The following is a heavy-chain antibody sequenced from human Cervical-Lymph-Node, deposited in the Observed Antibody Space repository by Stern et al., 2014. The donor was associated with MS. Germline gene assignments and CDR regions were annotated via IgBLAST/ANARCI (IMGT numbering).Heavy chain of an antibody. CDR1: GGSFINNV. J-gene: IGHJ4*02. V-gene: IGHV1-69*01. Sequence: QMQLVQSGAEVKKPGSSVKVSCQAFGGSFINNVISWVRQAPGQGLEWMGGTIPIFGTALYAQKFRGRVTITADESTRTAYMELSSLRSDDPAVYFCARAASTTSSYNFWGPGTLVTVSS. CDR2: TIPIFGTA. D-gene: IGHD3-10*01. CDR3: ARAASTTSSYNF.